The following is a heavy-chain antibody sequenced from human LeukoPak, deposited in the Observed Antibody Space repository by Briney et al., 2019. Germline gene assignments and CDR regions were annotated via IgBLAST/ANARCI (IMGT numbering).Heavy chain of an antibody. V-gene: IGHV3-30-3*01. Sequence: PGGSLRLSCAASGFTFSSYAMHWVRQAPGKGLEWVAVISYDGSNKYYADSVKGRFTISRDNSKNTLYLQMNSLRAEDTAVYYCARQTEYSTWNGMDVWGQGTTVTVSS. CDR1: GFTFSSYA. CDR2: ISYDGSNK. D-gene: IGHD6-6*01. J-gene: IGHJ6*02. CDR3: ARQTEYSTWNGMDV.